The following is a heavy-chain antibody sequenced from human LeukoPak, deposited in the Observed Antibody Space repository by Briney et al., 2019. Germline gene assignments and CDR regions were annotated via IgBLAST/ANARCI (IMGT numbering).Heavy chain of an antibody. Sequence: PSETLSLTCTVSGGSISSYFWSWIRQSPGKGLEWIGYVYNSGSTKYNPSLESRVTISVDTSNNQFSLKLDSVTAADTAVYHCARNASNSGTSYFDYWGQGTLITVSS. CDR2: VYNSGST. CDR3: ARNASNSGTSYFDY. V-gene: IGHV4-59*08. J-gene: IGHJ4*02. CDR1: GGSISSYF. D-gene: IGHD1-26*01.